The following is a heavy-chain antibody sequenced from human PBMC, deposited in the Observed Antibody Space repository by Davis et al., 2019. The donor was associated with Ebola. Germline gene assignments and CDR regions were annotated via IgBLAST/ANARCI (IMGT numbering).Heavy chain of an antibody. J-gene: IGHJ4*02. CDR3: AKGTRDY. CDR2: ISYDGSNK. Sequence: GESLKISCAASGFTFSSYGMHWVRQAPGKGLEWVAVISYDGSNKYYADSVKGRFTISRDNSKNTLYLQMNSLRAEDTAVYYCAKGTRDYWGQGTLVTVSS. CDR1: GFTFSSYG. V-gene: IGHV3-30*18.